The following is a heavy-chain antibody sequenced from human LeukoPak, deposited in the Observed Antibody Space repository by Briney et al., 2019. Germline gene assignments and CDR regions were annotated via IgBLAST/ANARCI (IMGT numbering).Heavy chain of an antibody. CDR1: GGSINYYY. D-gene: IGHD5-18*01. CDR2: IYYNGST. V-gene: IGHV4-59*01. CDR3: GRSGYSYGYESRWFDP. J-gene: IGHJ5*02. Sequence: SETLSLTCTVSGGSINYYYWSWIRQPPGKELEWIAYIYYNGSTNYNPSLKSRVTISVDTSKNQFSLKLSSVTAADTAVYYCGRSGYSYGYESRWFDPWGQGTLVTVSS.